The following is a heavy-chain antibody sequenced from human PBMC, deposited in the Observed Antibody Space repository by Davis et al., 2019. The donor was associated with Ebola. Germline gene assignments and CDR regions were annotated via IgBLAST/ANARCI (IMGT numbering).Heavy chain of an antibody. CDR2: TYYSSKWYT. CDR1: GDSVSSNSGA. CDR3: ARGWLRSAFDQ. V-gene: IGHV6-1*01. J-gene: IGHJ4*02. Sequence: PSETLSLTCALSGDSVSSNSGAWNWLRQSPSRGLEWLGRTYYSSKWYTDSTLSVKSRITISADTAKNQLSLHLDSVTPEDTAVYYCARGWLRSAFDQWGQGTLVTVSS. D-gene: IGHD5-12*01.